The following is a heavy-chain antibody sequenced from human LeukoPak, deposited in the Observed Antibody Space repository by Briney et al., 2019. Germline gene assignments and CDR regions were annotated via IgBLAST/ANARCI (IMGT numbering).Heavy chain of an antibody. J-gene: IGHJ4*02. CDR2: IYHSGST. V-gene: IGHV4-4*02. D-gene: IGHD1-26*01. CDR1: GGSINSSNW. Sequence: PSETLSLTCAVSGGSINSSNWWTWVRQPPGKGLEWIGEIYHSGSTNYNPSLKSRVTISVDKSKNQFSLKLRSVTAAGTAVYYCASLRERSYYARGFDYWGQGTLVTVSS. CDR3: ASLRERSYYARGFDY.